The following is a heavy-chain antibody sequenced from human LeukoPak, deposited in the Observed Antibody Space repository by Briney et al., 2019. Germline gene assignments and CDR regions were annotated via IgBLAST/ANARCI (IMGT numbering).Heavy chain of an antibody. Sequence: GGSLRLSCAVSGFTVSRYYMSWVRQAPGKGLEWVSVFYIDGNTYYADSVRGRFTISRDNSKNTLYLQVNSQRAEDTAMYYCAKNILFAFDIWGQGTMVTVSS. CDR1: GFTVSRYY. J-gene: IGHJ3*02. CDR3: AKNILFAFDI. CDR2: FYIDGNT. V-gene: IGHV3-66*01. D-gene: IGHD2/OR15-2a*01.